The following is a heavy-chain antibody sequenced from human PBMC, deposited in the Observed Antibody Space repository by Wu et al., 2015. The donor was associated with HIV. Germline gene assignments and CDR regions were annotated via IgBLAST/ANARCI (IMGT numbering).Heavy chain of an antibody. CDR1: GYTFTGYY. CDR2: INPNSGGT. J-gene: IGHJ4*02. V-gene: IGHV1-2*02. CDR3: ARWYYYDNSGSRTTLFDY. Sequence: QVQLVQSGAEMKKPGASVKVSCKASGYTFTGYYIHWVRQAPGQGLEWMGWINPNSGGTNYAQKFQGRVTMTRDTSISTAYMELSRLRSDDTAMYYCARWYYYDNSGSRTTLFDYWGQGTLVTVSS. D-gene: IGHD3-22*01.